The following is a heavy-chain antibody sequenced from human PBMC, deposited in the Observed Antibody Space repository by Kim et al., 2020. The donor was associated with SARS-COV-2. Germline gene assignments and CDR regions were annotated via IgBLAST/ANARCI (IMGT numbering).Heavy chain of an antibody. CDR1: GGTFSSYA. CDR3: ARYYATIFGVVIIPYYYYGMDV. CDR2: IIPILGIA. V-gene: IGHV1-69*04. J-gene: IGHJ6*02. D-gene: IGHD3-3*01. Sequence: SVKVSCKASGGTFSSYAISWVRQAPGQGLEWMGRIIPILGIANYAQKFQGRVTITADKSTSTAYMELSSLRSEDTAVYYCARYYATIFGVVIIPYYYYGMDVWGQGTTVTVSS.